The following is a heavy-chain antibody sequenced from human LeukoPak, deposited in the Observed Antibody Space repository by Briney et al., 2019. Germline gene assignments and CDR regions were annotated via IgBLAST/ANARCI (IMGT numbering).Heavy chain of an antibody. CDR3: AKDRYYGSGSYSNLFDY. CDR1: GCTFSSYG. D-gene: IGHD3-10*01. J-gene: IGHJ4*02. Sequence: SVRLSCAACGCTFSSYGMHWVRQAPGKGLEWVAFIRYDGSNKYYADSVKGRFTISRDNSKNTLYLQMNSLRAEDTAVYYCAKDRYYGSGSYSNLFDYWGQGTLVSVSS. V-gene: IGHV3-30*02. CDR2: IRYDGSNK.